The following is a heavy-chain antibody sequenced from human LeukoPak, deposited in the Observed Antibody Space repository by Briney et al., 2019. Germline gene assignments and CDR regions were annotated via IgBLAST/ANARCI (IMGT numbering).Heavy chain of an antibody. CDR3: AKWMVRRDFWSGAFDI. D-gene: IGHD3-3*01. V-gene: IGHV3-23*01. Sequence: GGSLRLSCAASGFTFSSYAMAWVRQAPGKGLEWVSAISGSGYNSYYADSVKGRFTISRDNSKNTLFLQMNSLRGEDTAIYYCAKWMVRRDFWSGAFDIWGQGTMVTV. CDR2: ISGSGYNS. J-gene: IGHJ3*02. CDR1: GFTFSSYA.